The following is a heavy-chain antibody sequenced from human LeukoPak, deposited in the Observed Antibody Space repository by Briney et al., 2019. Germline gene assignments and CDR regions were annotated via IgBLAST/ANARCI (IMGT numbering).Heavy chain of an antibody. D-gene: IGHD6-13*01. V-gene: IGHV1-2*04. CDR2: INPNSGGT. CDR1: GYTFTGYY. J-gene: IGHJ4*02. Sequence: ASVKVSCKASGYTFTGYYMHWVRQAPGQGLEWMGWINPNSGGTNYAQKFQGWVTMTRDTSISTAYMELSRLRSDDTAVYYCATGLQQQPPPADYWGQGTLVTVSS. CDR3: ATGLQQQPPPADY.